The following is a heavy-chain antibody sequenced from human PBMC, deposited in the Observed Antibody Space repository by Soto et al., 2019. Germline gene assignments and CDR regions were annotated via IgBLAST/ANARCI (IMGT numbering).Heavy chain of an antibody. CDR1: GFTFSSYA. CDR3: AKLGSSAWSPHYYFDY. CDR2: ISYDGSNK. V-gene: IGHV3-30-3*01. J-gene: IGHJ4*02. D-gene: IGHD3-10*01. Sequence: PGGSLRLSCAASGFTFSSYAMHWVRQAPGKGLEWVAVISYDGSNKYYADSVKGRFTISRDNSKNTLFLQVNSLRAEDTAIYYCAKLGSSAWSPHYYFDYWGQGTLVTVSS.